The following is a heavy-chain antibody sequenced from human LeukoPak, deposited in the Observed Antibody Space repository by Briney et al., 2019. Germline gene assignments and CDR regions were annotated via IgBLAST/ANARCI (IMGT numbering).Heavy chain of an antibody. D-gene: IGHD6-13*01. CDR1: GFTFSSYW. CDR2: IKQDGSEK. V-gene: IGHV3-7*01. CDR3: AKDLEAAGPRGFDY. Sequence: GGSLRLSCAASGFTFSSYWMSWVRQAPGKGLERVANIKQDGSEKYYVDSVKGRFTISRDNAKNSLYLQMNSLRAEDTAVYYCAKDLEAAGPRGFDYWGQGTLVTVSS. J-gene: IGHJ4*02.